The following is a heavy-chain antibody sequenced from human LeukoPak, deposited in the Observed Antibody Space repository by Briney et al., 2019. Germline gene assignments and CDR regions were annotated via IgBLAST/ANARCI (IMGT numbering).Heavy chain of an antibody. Sequence: SETLSVTCAVYGGSFSGYYWSWIRQPPGKGLEWIGEINHSGSTNYNPSLKSRVTISVDTSKNQFSLKLSSVTAADTAVYYCARGWIREYYFDYWGQGTLVTVSS. V-gene: IGHV4-34*01. CDR2: INHSGST. D-gene: IGHD5-18*01. CDR3: ARGWIREYYFDY. J-gene: IGHJ4*02. CDR1: GGSFSGYY.